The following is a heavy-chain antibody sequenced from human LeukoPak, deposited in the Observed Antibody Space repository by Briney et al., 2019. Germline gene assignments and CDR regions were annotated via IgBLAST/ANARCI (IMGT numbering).Heavy chain of an antibody. D-gene: IGHD3-10*01. CDR1: GFSFSSYN. J-gene: IGHJ4*02. CDR3: ARLYYYGSGSSDY. V-gene: IGHV3-48*02. Sequence: GGSLRLSCAAPGFSFSSYNMNWVRQAPGKGLEWVSFISSSSSNIYYADSVQGRFTISRDNAKNSLYLQMNSLRDEDTAVYYCARLYYYGSGSSDYWGQGTLVTVSS. CDR2: ISSSSSNI.